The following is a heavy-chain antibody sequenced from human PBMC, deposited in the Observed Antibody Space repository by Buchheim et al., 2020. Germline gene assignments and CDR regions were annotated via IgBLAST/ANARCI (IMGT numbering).Heavy chain of an antibody. CDR2: IYYSGST. V-gene: IGHV4-31*03. CDR1: GGSISSGGYY. J-gene: IGHJ4*02. D-gene: IGHD3-22*01. CDR3: ARVLHGNDYYDSSGYLTSFDY. Sequence: QVQLQESGPGLVKPSQTLSLTCTVSGGSISSGGYYWSWIRQHPGKGLEWIGYIYYSGSTYYNPSLKSRVTISVATSKNQFSLKLSSVTAADTAVYYCARVLHGNDYYDSSGYLTSFDYWGQGTL.